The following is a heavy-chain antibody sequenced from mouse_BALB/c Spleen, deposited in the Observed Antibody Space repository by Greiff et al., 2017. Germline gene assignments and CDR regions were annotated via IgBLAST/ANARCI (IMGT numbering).Heavy chain of an antibody. J-gene: IGHJ3*01. CDR1: GFTFSSYG. V-gene: IGHV5-6-3*01. CDR2: INSNGGST. CDR3: ARDLDAWFAY. Sequence: EVKLVESGGGLVQPGGSLKLSCAASGFTFSSYGMSWVRQTPDKRLELVATINSNGGSTYYPDSVKGRFTISRDNAKNTLYLQMSSLKSEDTAMYYCARDLDAWFAYWGQGTLVTVSA.